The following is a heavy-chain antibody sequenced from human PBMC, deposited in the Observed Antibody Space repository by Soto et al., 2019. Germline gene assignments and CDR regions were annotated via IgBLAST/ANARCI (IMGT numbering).Heavy chain of an antibody. CDR2: ISGSGGTT. CDR1: GFTFSTYA. J-gene: IGHJ3*02. CDR3: AKDRDDIGMADAFDI. Sequence: EVHLLESGGGFVQPGGSLRLSCAASGFTFSTYAMTWVRQGPGKGLEYLSAISGSGGTTYYPDSVKGRFTISRDNSKNTLYLQMNSLRAEDTAVYYCAKDRDDIGMADAFDIWGQGTMVTVSS. D-gene: IGHD3-9*01. V-gene: IGHV3-23*01.